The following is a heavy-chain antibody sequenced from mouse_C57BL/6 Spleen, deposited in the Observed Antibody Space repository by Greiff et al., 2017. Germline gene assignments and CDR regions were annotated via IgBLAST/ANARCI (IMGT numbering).Heavy chain of an antibody. V-gene: IGHV8-8*01. CDR2: IWWDDDK. J-gene: IGHJ3*01. CDR3: ARSHYYGSSFPFAY. D-gene: IGHD1-1*01. Sequence: QVTLKECGPGILQPSQTLSLTCSFSGFSLSTFGMGVGWIRQPSGKGLEWLAHIWWDDDKYYNPALKSRLTISKDTSKNQVFLKIANVDTADTATYYCARSHYYGSSFPFAYWGQGTLVTVSA. CDR1: GFSLSTFGMG.